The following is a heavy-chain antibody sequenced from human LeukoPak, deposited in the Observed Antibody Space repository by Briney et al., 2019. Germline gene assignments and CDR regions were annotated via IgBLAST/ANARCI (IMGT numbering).Heavy chain of an antibody. CDR1: GFIFNNYG. CDR2: ISNDGGGT. J-gene: IGHJ5*02. CDR3: AKGSSGYFVDL. Sequence: GGSLRLSCAASGFIFNNYGLIWVRQAPGKGLEWVSAISNDGGGTNYADFVKGRFTISRDNSKNTLFLQMNSLRAEDTALYYCAKGSSGYFVDLWGQGTLVTVST. D-gene: IGHD3-22*01. V-gene: IGHV3-23*01.